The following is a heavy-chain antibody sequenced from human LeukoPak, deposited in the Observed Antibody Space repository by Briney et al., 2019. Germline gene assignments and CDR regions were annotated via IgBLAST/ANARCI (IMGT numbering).Heavy chain of an antibody. V-gene: IGHV3-23*01. CDR3: AKVMTNFYYYAMDV. CDR2: MSGSTGRT. CDR1: GFTFSSYA. Sequence: GGPLRLSCAASGFTFSSYATSWVRNSPGKALEWVSAMSGSTGRTYYADSVKGRFTISIDNSKNTLYLQMKSMRAEDTDIYYCAKVMTNFYYYAMDVWGQGTTVAVSS. J-gene: IGHJ6*02.